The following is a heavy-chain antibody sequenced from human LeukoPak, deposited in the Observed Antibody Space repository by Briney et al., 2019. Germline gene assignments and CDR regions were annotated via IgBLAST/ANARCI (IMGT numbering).Heavy chain of an antibody. J-gene: IGHJ4*02. V-gene: IGHV3-23*01. Sequence: GGSLRLSCAASGFTFTDFAMNWVGQARGKGVGWGSGIGGGGTNTDYADSVKGRFTISRENSKNTLTLQMSSLRADDTAVYFCAKDARGYHRPIDHWGQGILVTVSS. CDR3: AKDARGYHRPIDH. CDR2: IGGGGTNT. D-gene: IGHD3-22*01. CDR1: GFTFTDFA.